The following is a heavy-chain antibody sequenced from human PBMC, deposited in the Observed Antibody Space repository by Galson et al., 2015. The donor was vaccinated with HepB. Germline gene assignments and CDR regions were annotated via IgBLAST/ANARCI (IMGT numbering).Heavy chain of an antibody. D-gene: IGHD3-22*01. Sequence: SLRLSCAASGFTFGDYAMSWFRQAPGKGLEWVGFIRSKDYGGTTEYAASVRGRFTISRDDSKSIAHLQMNSLKTEDTAVYYCTRERPSRRDYDRKWIRYFDLWGRGTLVTVSS. J-gene: IGHJ2*01. V-gene: IGHV3-49*03. CDR3: TRERPSRRDYDRKWIRYFDL. CDR1: GFTFGDYA. CDR2: IRSKDYGGTT.